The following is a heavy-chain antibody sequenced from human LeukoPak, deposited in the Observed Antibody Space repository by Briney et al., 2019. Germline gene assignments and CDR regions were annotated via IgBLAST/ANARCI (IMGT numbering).Heavy chain of an antibody. Sequence: ASVKVSCKASGGTFSSYAISWVRQAPGQGLEWMGRIIPILGIANYAQKFQGRVTITADKSTSTAYMELSSLRSEDTAVYYCASIGYSRSCSGRNWFDPWGQGTLVTVSS. CDR2: IIPILGIA. V-gene: IGHV1-69*04. CDR1: GGTFSSYA. CDR3: ASIGYSRSCSGRNWFDP. D-gene: IGHD1-26*01. J-gene: IGHJ5*02.